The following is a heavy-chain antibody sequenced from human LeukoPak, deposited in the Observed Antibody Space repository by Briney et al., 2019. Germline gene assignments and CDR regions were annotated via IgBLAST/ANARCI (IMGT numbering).Heavy chain of an antibody. Sequence: GASEKVSCTASGYTFNSYGITWVRQTPGQGLEWMGWINTYNSNTNYAQKLQGRVTMTRDPFTSTVYTELRSLRSDDTAVYYCARGWENDYWGQGSLVTVSS. D-gene: IGHD1-26*01. CDR3: ARGWENDY. J-gene: IGHJ4*02. CDR1: GYTFNSYG. V-gene: IGHV1-18*01. CDR2: INTYNSNT.